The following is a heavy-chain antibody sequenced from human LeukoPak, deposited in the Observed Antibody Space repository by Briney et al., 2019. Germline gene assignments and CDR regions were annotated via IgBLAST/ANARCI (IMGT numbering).Heavy chain of an antibody. D-gene: IGHD3-22*01. V-gene: IGHV4-31*03. CDR2: MHYSGTT. CDR3: ARYYHDSSGYSNWFDP. J-gene: IGHJ5*02. CDR1: GGSISSGGNY. Sequence: PSQTLSLTCTVSGGSISSGGNYWTWIRQHPGKGLEWIGYMHYSGTTYYNPSLKSRVTISVDTSKNQFSLKLNSMTAADTAVYYCARYYHDSSGYSNWFDPWGQGSLVTVSS.